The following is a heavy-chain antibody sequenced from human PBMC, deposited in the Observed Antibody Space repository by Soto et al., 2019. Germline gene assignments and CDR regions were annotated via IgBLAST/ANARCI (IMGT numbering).Heavy chain of an antibody. V-gene: IGHV3-23*01. CDR2: ISGSGGST. CDR1: GFTFSSSA. CDR3: AKILGDLRRAAAGDYFDY. J-gene: IGHJ4*02. D-gene: IGHD6-13*01. Sequence: EVQLLESGGGLVQPGGSLRLSCAASGFTFSSSAMSWVRQAPGKGLEWVSAISGSGGSTYYADSVKGRFTISRDNSKNTLYVQMNSLRAEDTAGYYCAKILGDLRRAAAGDYFDYWGQGTLVAVSS.